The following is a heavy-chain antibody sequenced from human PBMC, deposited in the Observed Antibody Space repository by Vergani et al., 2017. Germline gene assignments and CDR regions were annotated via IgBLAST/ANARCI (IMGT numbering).Heavy chain of an antibody. D-gene: IGHD2-2*01. V-gene: IGHV1-69*02. CDR3: ARVAPGYCSSTSCYNWFDP. Sequence: QVQLVQSGAEVKKPGSSVKVSCKASGGTFSSYTISWVRQAPGQGLEWMGRIIPILGISNYAQKFQGRVTITADKSTSTAYMELSSLRSEDTAVYYCARVAPGYCSSTSCYNWFDPWGQGTLVTVSS. CDR2: IIPILGIS. CDR1: GGTFSSYT. J-gene: IGHJ5*02.